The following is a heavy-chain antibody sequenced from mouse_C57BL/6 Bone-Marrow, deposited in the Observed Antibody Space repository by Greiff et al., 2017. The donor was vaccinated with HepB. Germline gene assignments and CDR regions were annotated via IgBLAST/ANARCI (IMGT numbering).Heavy chain of an antibody. CDR3: ARSHYYGSSPFDY. D-gene: IGHD1-1*01. Sequence: VQLQQSGPELVKPGASVKISCKASGYAFSSSWMNWVKQRPGKGLEWIGRIYPGDGDTNYNGKFKGKATLTADKSSSTAYMQLSSLTSDDSAVYFCARSHYYGSSPFDYWGQGTTLTVSS. CDR2: IYPGDGDT. CDR1: GYAFSSSW. V-gene: IGHV1-82*01. J-gene: IGHJ2*01.